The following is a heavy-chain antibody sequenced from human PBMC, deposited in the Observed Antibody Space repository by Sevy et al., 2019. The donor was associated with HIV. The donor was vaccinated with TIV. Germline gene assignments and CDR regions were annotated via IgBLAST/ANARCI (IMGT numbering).Heavy chain of an antibody. CDR3: ARDSPYSSSWYSRGYDYYYMDV. Sequence: SETLSLTCTVSGGSISSGSYYWSWIRQPAGKGLEWIGRIYTSGSTNYNPSLKSRVTISVDTSKNQFSLKLSSVTAADTAVYYCARDSPYSSSWYSRGYDYYYMDVWGKGTTVTVSS. J-gene: IGHJ6*03. CDR1: GGSISSGSYY. CDR2: IYTSGST. D-gene: IGHD6-13*01. V-gene: IGHV4-61*02.